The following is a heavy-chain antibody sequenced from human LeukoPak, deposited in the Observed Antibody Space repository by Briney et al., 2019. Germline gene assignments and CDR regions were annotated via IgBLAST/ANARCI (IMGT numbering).Heavy chain of an antibody. D-gene: IGHD4-23*01. V-gene: IGHV4-61*01. CDR3: ARDDEDYGGNSPHY. CDR1: GGSVSSGSYY. CDR2: IYYSGST. Sequence: PSETLSLTCTVSGGSVSSGSYYWSWIRQPPGKGLEWIGYIYYSGSTNYNPSLKSRVTISVDTSKNQFSLKLSSVTAADTAVYYCARDDEDYGGNSPHYWGQGTLVTVSS. J-gene: IGHJ4*02.